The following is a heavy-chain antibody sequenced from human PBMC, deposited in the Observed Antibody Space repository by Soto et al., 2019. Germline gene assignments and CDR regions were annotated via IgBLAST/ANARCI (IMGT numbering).Heavy chain of an antibody. V-gene: IGHV1-69*13. CDR2: IIPIFGTA. CDR1: GGTFSSYA. D-gene: IGHD3-9*01. J-gene: IGHJ2*01. Sequence: GASVKVSCKASGGTFSSYAINWVRQAPVQGLEWMGGIIPIFGTANYAQKFQGRVTITADESTSTAYRELSSLRSADTAVEYCASDLEPYDDTFTGARYPRGYFELCGRGTLVTPSS. CDR3: ASDLEPYDDTFTGARYPRGYFEL.